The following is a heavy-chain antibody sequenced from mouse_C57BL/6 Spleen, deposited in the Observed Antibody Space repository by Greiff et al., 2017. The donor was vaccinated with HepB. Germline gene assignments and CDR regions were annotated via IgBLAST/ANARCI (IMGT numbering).Heavy chain of an antibody. CDR3: ARRTVVADWYFDV. Sequence: EVKVVESGGGLVKPGGSLKLSCAASGFTFSDYGMHWVRQAPEKGLEWVAYISSGSSTIYYADTVKGRFTISRDNAKNTLFLQMTSLRSEDTAMYYCARRTVVADWYFDVWGTGTTVTVSS. V-gene: IGHV5-17*01. D-gene: IGHD1-1*01. J-gene: IGHJ1*03. CDR2: ISSGSSTI. CDR1: GFTFSDYG.